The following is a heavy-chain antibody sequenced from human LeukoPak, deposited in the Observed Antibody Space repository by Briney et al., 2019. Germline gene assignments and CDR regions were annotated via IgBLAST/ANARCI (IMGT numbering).Heavy chain of an antibody. CDR2: IYHSGST. V-gene: IGHV4-38-2*02. J-gene: IGHJ4*02. CDR1: GGSISSYY. Sequence: SETLSLTCTVPGGSISSYYWSWIRQPPGKGLEWIGSIYHSGSTYYNPSLKSRVTISVDTSKNQFSLKLSSVTAADTAVYYCARDYDILTGYYQLDYWGQGTLVTVSS. D-gene: IGHD3-9*01. CDR3: ARDYDILTGYYQLDY.